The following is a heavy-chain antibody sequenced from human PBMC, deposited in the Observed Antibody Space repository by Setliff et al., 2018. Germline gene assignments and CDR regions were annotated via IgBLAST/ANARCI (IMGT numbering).Heavy chain of an antibody. CDR3: AKDTYYYDSSGYYVFDY. J-gene: IGHJ4*02. D-gene: IGHD3-22*01. Sequence: GGSLRLSCAASGFTFSTAWMNWVRQAPGKGLEWVGRIKGKNDGLATDYAAPVKGRFTISRDDSKNTLYLQMNSLRVEDTAVYYCAKDTYYYDSSGYYVFDYWGQGTLVTVSS. CDR1: GFTFSTAW. CDR2: IKGKNDGLAT. V-gene: IGHV3-15*07.